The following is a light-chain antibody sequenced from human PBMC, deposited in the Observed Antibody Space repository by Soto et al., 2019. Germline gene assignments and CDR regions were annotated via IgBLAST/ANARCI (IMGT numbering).Light chain of an antibody. CDR3: QQYGGTPPT. CDR1: ESVSNNY. V-gene: IGKV3-20*01. J-gene: IGKJ1*01. CDR2: GAS. Sequence: EIVLTQSPGTLSLSPGERATLYCRASESVSNNYLAWYQRKPGQAPRLLIYGASYRATDIPYRFSGSGSGTDFTLTIARLEAEDFAVYICQQYGGTPPTFGLGTKVEI.